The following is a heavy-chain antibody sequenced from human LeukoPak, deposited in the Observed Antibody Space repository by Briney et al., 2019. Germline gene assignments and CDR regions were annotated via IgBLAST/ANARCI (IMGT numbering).Heavy chain of an antibody. CDR3: VKDRGYCSSSSCYGFDY. D-gene: IGHD2-2*01. CDR1: GFTFSDYA. J-gene: IGHJ4*02. CDR2: TNGSGYTP. Sequence: GGSLRLSCAASGFTFSDYAMTWVRQAPGKGLDWVSTTNGSGYTPYYTDSVKGRFTISRDNSKNTLFLQMNSLRVEDTAVYYCVKDRGYCSSSSCYGFDYWGQGTLVTVSS. V-gene: IGHV3-23*01.